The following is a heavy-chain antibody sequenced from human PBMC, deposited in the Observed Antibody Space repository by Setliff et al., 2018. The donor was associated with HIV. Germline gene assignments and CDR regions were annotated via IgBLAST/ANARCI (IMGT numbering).Heavy chain of an antibody. Sequence: ASETLSLTCTVSGGSISSGDYYWTWIRQPAGKGLQWIGRIHTSGNTNYNPSLKSRVTISVDTSKSQFSLKLSSVTAADTAVYYCARILRYFDFANYFYYMDVWGKGTTVTVSS. CDR3: ARILRYFDFANYFYYMDV. CDR2: IHTSGNT. J-gene: IGHJ6*03. D-gene: IGHD3-9*01. CDR1: GGSISSGDYY. V-gene: IGHV4-61*02.